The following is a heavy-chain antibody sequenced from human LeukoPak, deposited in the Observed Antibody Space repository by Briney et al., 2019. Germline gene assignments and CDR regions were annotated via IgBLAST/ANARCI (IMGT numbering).Heavy chain of an antibody. CDR2: INFDGSTT. J-gene: IGHJ4*02. Sequence: QPGGSLRLSCAASGFTFNTYWMHWVRQAPGRGLVWVSRINFDGSTTDYADSVKGRFTISGDNAKNTLYLQMNSLRAEDTALYYCARDFFVDSWGQGTLVTVSS. D-gene: IGHD2/OR15-2a*01. CDR1: GFTFNTYW. CDR3: ARDFFVDS. V-gene: IGHV3-74*01.